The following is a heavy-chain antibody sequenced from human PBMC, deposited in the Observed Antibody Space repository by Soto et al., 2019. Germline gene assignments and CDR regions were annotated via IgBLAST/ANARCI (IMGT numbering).Heavy chain of an antibody. J-gene: IGHJ4*02. Sequence: QVQLVQSGAEVKKPGSSVKVSCKASGGTFSSYAISWVRQAPGQGLEWMGGIIPIFGTANYAQKFQGRVTITADESTSTAYMELSSLRSEDTAVYYCARGPTNPQSRNMVHFDYWGQGTLVTVSS. CDR3: ARGPTNPQSRNMVHFDY. CDR2: IIPIFGTA. V-gene: IGHV1-69*12. D-gene: IGHD3-10*01. CDR1: GGTFSSYA.